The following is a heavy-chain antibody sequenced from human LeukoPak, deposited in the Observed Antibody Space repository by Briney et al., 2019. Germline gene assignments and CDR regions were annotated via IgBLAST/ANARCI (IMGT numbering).Heavy chain of an antibody. CDR2: ISYDGGHK. J-gene: IGHJ4*02. CDR1: RFTFSSYA. Sequence: GGSLRLSCAASRFTFSSYAMHWVRQAPGKVLEGVAVISYDGGHKYYADSVKGRFTISRYNSKNTLYLQMNSLRAEDTAIYYCARDPYSSGWSTFDYWGQGTLVSVSS. V-gene: IGHV3-30*04. D-gene: IGHD6-19*01. CDR3: ARDPYSSGWSTFDY.